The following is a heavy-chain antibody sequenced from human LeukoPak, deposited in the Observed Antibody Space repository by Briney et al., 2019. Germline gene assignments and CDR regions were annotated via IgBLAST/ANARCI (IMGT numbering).Heavy chain of an antibody. CDR3: GRAAGYSSGYYNY. J-gene: IGHJ4*02. Sequence: SETLSLTCTVSGGSITSYYWSWIRQPPGKGLEWIGYIYYSGSTNYNPSLKSRVTISVDTSKNQFSLQLDSVTPDDTAVYYCGRAAGYSSGYYNYWGQGTLVTVSS. CDR1: GGSITSYY. V-gene: IGHV4-59*12. D-gene: IGHD6-19*01. CDR2: IYYSGST.